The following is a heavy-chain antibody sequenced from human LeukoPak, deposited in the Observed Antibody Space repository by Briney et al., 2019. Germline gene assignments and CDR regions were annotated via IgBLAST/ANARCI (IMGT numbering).Heavy chain of an antibody. CDR3: ARVTANYASWLDP. CDR1: GYTLTYHY. CDR2: LNPKSGGT. J-gene: IGHJ5*02. V-gene: IGHV1-2*02. Sequence: ASVTVSFTAAGYTLTYHYIHWVRQAPGQGLEWMGWLNPKSGGTNYAQNFQGRVTMTRDTSINTAYMDLSRLTFDDTAVYYCARVTANYASWLDPWGQGTLVTVSS. D-gene: IGHD2-2*01.